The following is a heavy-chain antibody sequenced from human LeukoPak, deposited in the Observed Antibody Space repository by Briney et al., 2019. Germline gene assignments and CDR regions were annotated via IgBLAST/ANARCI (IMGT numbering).Heavy chain of an antibody. CDR2: ISSSSSTI. Sequence: GGSLRLSCAASGFTFSSYSMNWVRQAPGKGLEWVSYISSSSSTIYYADSVKGRFTISRDNAKNSLYLQMNSLRAEDTAVYYCARNHDILTGYYNDDHFDYWGQGTLVTVSS. CDR1: GFTFSSYS. V-gene: IGHV3-48*04. CDR3: ARNHDILTGYYNDDHFDY. J-gene: IGHJ4*02. D-gene: IGHD3-9*01.